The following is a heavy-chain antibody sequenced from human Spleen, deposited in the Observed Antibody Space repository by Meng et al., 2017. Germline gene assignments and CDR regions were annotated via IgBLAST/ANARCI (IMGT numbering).Heavy chain of an antibody. J-gene: IGHJ4*02. V-gene: IGHV1-18*01. CDR2: INTYNGKT. CDR3: ATRGNPYLNC. Sequence: QVHVVQSGAEVKKPGASVKVSCEASGYTLSSDGFSWVRQAPGQGLEWLGWINTYNGKTDYALKFQGRITMTTDTFTRTGYMELRNLRSDDTAVYYCATRGNPYLNCWGQGTLVTVSS. CDR1: GYTLSSDG.